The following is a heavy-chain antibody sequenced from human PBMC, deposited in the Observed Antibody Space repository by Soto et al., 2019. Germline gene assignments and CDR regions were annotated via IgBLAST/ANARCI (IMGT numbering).Heavy chain of an antibody. Sequence: ASVKVSCKASGYTFTGYYMHWVRQAPGQGLEWMGWINPNSGGTNYAQKFQGWVTMTRDTSISTAYMELSRLRSDDTAVYYCARDCIAAAGNAFDIWGQGTMVTVSS. V-gene: IGHV1-2*04. CDR3: ARDCIAAAGNAFDI. J-gene: IGHJ3*02. D-gene: IGHD6-13*01. CDR2: INPNSGGT. CDR1: GYTFTGYY.